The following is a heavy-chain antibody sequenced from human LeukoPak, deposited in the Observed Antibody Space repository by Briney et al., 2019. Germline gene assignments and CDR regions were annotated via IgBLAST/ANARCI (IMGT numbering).Heavy chain of an antibody. CDR2: INHSGST. CDR1: GGSISSGGYS. CDR3: ARGNRRIVVVTWAFDI. D-gene: IGHD2-21*02. J-gene: IGHJ3*02. Sequence: PSQTLSLTCAVSGGSISSGGYSWSWIRQPPGKGLEWIGEINHSGSTNYNPSLKSRVTISVDTSKNQFSLKLSSVTAADTAVYYCARGNRRIVVVTWAFDIWGQGTMVTVSS. V-gene: IGHV4-30-2*01.